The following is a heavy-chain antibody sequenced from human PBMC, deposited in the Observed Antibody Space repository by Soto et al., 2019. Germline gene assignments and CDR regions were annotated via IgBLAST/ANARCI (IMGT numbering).Heavy chain of an antibody. J-gene: IGHJ4*02. D-gene: IGHD3-10*01. V-gene: IGHV4-34*01. CDR2: INHSGST. Sequence: SETLSLTCAVYGGSFSGYYWTWIRQPPGTGLEWIGEINHSGSTNYNPSLKSRVTISVDTSKNQFSLKLTSVTAEDTAVYYCANSARRITMVRGVITIPQPFDYWGQGTLVTVSS. CDR1: GGSFSGYY. CDR3: ANSARRITMVRGVITIPQPFDY.